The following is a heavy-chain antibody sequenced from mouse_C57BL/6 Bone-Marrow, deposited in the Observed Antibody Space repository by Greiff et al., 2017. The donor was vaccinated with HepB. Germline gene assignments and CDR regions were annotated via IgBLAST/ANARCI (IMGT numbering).Heavy chain of an antibody. Sequence: EVKVEESGGGLVQPGGSMKLSCAASGFTFSDAWMDWVRQSPEKGLEWVAEIRNKANNHATYYAESVKGRFTISRDDSKSSVYLQMNSLRAEDTGIYYCTPGSGSSYEDWYFDVWGTGTTVTVSS. J-gene: IGHJ1*03. D-gene: IGHD1-1*01. CDR3: TPGSGSSYEDWYFDV. CDR1: GFTFSDAW. CDR2: IRNKANNHAT. V-gene: IGHV6-6*01.